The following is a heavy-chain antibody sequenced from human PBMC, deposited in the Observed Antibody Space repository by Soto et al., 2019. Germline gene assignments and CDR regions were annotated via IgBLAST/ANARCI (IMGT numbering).Heavy chain of an antibody. V-gene: IGHV3-30*18. D-gene: IGHD3-10*01. J-gene: IGHJ6*02. CDR3: AKDRGTYSMDV. CDR1: GFTFSSYG. Sequence: QVQLVESGGGVVQPGRSLRLSCAASGFTFSSYGMHWVRQAPGKGLEWVAVISYDGSNKYYADSVKGQFTISRDNSKNTLYLQMNSLRAEDTAVFYCAKDRGTYSMDVWGQGTTVTVSS. CDR2: ISYDGSNK.